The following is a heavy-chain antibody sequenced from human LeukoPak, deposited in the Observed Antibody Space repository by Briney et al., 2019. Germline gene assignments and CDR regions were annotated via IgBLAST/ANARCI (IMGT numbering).Heavy chain of an antibody. Sequence: ASVKVSCKASGYTFTGYYMHWVRQAPGQGLEWMGWINPNSGATNYAQKFQGRVTMTRDTSISTAYMELSRLRSVDTAVYYLSREVGYYYDGSGYGPGDYWGQGTLVTVSS. CDR1: GYTFTGYY. V-gene: IGHV1-2*02. CDR3: SREVGYYYDGSGYGPGDY. CDR2: INPNSGAT. D-gene: IGHD3-22*01. J-gene: IGHJ4*02.